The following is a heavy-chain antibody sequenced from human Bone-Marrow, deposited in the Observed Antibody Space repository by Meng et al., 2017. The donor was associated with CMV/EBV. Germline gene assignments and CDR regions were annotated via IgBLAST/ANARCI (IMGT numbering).Heavy chain of an antibody. Sequence: KGSCKATGYNLTSYYLHWVRQAPGQGLEWMGIINPSGGSTSYAQKFQGRVTMTRDTSTSTVYMELSSLRSEDTAAYYCARGLFPDYWGQGTLDTVSS. V-gene: IGHV1-46*01. D-gene: IGHD3-22*01. CDR2: INPSGGST. J-gene: IGHJ4*02. CDR1: GYNLTSYY. CDR3: ARGLFPDY.